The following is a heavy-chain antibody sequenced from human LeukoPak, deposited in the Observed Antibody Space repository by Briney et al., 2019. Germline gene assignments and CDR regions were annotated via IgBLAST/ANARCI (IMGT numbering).Heavy chain of an antibody. Sequence: ASVKVSCKASCYTFTSYAISWVRQAPGQGLEWMGWISAYSGNTNYAQKVQGRVTMTTDTSTSTAYMELRSLRSDDTAVYYCARGAPSGSYDFDYWGQGTLVTVSS. J-gene: IGHJ4*02. V-gene: IGHV1-18*01. D-gene: IGHD1-26*01. CDR1: CYTFTSYA. CDR3: ARGAPSGSYDFDY. CDR2: ISAYSGNT.